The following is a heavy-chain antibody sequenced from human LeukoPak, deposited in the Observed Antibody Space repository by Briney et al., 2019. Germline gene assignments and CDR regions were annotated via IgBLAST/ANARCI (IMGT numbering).Heavy chain of an antibody. Sequence: GGSLRLSCIASGFTFDSYGISWVRQAPGKGLEWVSDISLSGDNMFYADSVKGRFTISRDNSIHTVYLQMNSLRVDDTAVYYCAKVATPNTLDAFDVWDQGTMVTVSS. CDR2: ISLSGDNM. CDR3: AKVATPNTLDAFDV. J-gene: IGHJ3*01. V-gene: IGHV3-23*01. CDR1: GFTFDSYG. D-gene: IGHD1/OR15-1a*01.